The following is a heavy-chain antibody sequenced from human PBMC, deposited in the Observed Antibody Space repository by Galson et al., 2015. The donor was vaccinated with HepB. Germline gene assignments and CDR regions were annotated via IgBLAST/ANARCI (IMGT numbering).Heavy chain of an antibody. V-gene: IGHV3-30-3*01. CDR3: ARMWAQQLPDY. CDR2: ISYDGSNK. Sequence: CLRLSCAASGFTFSSYAMHWVRQAPGKGLEWVAVISYDGSNKYYADSVKGRFTISRDNSKNTLYLQMNSLRAEDTAGYYCARMWAQQLPDYWGQGTLVTVSS. D-gene: IGHD6-13*01. CDR1: GFTFSSYA. J-gene: IGHJ4*02.